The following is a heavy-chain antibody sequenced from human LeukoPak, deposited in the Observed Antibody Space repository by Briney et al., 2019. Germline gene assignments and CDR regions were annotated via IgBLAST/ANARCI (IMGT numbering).Heavy chain of an antibody. CDR3: ARATYYDLLEDNANWFDP. CDR2: IYTSGST. D-gene: IGHD3-3*01. Sequence: KPSQALSLTCTVSGGSISSGSYYWSWIRQPAGKGLEWIGRIYTSGSTNYNPSLKSRVTISVDTSKNQFSLNLSSVTAADTAVYYCARATYYDLLEDNANWFDPWGQGTLVTVSS. V-gene: IGHV4-61*02. J-gene: IGHJ5*02. CDR1: GGSISSGSYY.